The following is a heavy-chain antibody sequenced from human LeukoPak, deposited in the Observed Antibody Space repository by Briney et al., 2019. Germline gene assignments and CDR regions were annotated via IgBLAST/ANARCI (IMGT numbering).Heavy chain of an antibody. CDR1: GGTFSSYA. V-gene: IGHV1-69*13. D-gene: IGHD1-14*01. CDR2: IIPIFGTA. J-gene: IGHJ4*02. Sequence: SVKVSCKASGGTFSSYAIRWVRQAPGQGLEWMGGIIPIFGTANYAQKFQGRVTITADESTSTAYMELSSLRSEDTAVYYCARVALVTVTSYYFDYWGQGTLVTVSS. CDR3: ARVALVTVTSYYFDY.